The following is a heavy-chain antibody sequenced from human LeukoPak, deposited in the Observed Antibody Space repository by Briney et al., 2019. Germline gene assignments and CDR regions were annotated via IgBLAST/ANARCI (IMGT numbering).Heavy chain of an antibody. CDR2: IYPGDSDT. V-gene: IGHV5-51*01. Sequence: GESLQISCKGSGYSFTSYWIGWVRQMPGKGLEWMGIIYPGDSDTRYSPSFQGQVTISADRSISTAYLQWSSLKASDTAMYYCAREYYYGSGSPTDLFDYWGQGTLVTVSS. CDR3: AREYYYGSGSPTDLFDY. J-gene: IGHJ4*02. CDR1: GYSFTSYW. D-gene: IGHD3-10*01.